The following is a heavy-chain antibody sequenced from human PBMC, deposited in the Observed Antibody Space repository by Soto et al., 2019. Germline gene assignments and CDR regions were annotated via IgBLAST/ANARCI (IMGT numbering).Heavy chain of an antibody. J-gene: IGHJ4*01. D-gene: IGHD2-21*02. Sequence: GGSLRLSCAASGFTFSTYGMHWVRQAPGKGLEWVAVISYDGSNKYYADSVKGRFTISRDNSKNTLYPQMNSLRAEDTAVYYCAKDADAYCGGDCYSPYSSHFDYWGQGTLVTVSS. V-gene: IGHV3-30*18. CDR2: ISYDGSNK. CDR1: GFTFSTYG. CDR3: AKDADAYCGGDCYSPYSSHFDY.